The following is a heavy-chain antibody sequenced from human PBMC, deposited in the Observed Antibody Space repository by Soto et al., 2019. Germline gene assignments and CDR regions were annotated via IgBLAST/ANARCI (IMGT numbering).Heavy chain of an antibody. CDR3: ARVPYSSSWWGSLDV. D-gene: IGHD6-13*01. Sequence: QVQLVQSGAEVKKPGASVKVSCKASGYTFTSYYMHWVRQAPGQGLEWMGIINPSGGSTSYAQKFQRRVTMTRDTSTSTVYMDLSSLRSEDTAVYYCARVPYSSSWWGSLDVWSQGTTVTVSS. CDR1: GYTFTSYY. J-gene: IGHJ6*02. CDR2: INPSGGST. V-gene: IGHV1-46*01.